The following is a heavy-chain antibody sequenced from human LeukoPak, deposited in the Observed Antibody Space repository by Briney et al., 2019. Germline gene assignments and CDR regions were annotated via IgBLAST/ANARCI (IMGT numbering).Heavy chain of an antibody. D-gene: IGHD3-10*01. CDR1: GFTFSSYG. CDR2: RWYDGSNK. CDR3: ARELAGHYYGSGSSFDY. Sequence: GGSLRLSCAASGFTFSSYGMHWVRQAPGKGLEWVAVRWYDGSNKYYADSVKGRFAISRDNSKNTLYLQMNSLRAEDTAVYYCARELAGHYYGSGSSFDYWGQGTLVTVSS. V-gene: IGHV3-33*01. J-gene: IGHJ4*02.